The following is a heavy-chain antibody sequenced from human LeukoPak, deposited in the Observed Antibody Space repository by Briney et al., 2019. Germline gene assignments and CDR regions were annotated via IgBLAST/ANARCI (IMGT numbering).Heavy chain of an antibody. Sequence: GGSLRLSCAASGFTFRNYAMDWVRQAPGKGLEWVSSIAAGSGDTYYADSVKGRFTISRDNAKKTLYLQMNSLRAEDTAVYYCARPSGSYYYDAFDIWGQGTMVTVSS. D-gene: IGHD3-10*01. CDR2: IAAGSGDT. CDR1: GFTFRNYA. J-gene: IGHJ3*02. V-gene: IGHV3-23*01. CDR3: ARPSGSYYYDAFDI.